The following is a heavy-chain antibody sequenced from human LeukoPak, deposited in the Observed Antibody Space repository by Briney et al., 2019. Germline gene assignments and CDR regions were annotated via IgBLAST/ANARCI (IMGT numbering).Heavy chain of an antibody. V-gene: IGHV3-48*03. CDR2: ISSSGSTI. CDR1: GFTFSSYE. Sequence: GGSLRLSCAASGFTFSSYEMNWVRQAPGKGLEWVSYISSSGSTIYYADSVKGRFTISRDNAKNSLYLQMNSLRAEDTAVYYCARSGPRTTVTTSDAFDIWGQGTMVTVSS. D-gene: IGHD4-17*01. J-gene: IGHJ3*02. CDR3: ARSGPRTTVTTSDAFDI.